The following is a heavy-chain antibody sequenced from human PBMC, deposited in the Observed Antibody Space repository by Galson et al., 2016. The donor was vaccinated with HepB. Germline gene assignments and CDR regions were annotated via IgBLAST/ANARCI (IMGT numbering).Heavy chain of an antibody. J-gene: IGHJ3*02. V-gene: IGHV5-10-1*01. D-gene: IGHD2-15*01. CDR1: GYSFTKHW. CDR3: ARQGFCSGSNCRGDAFDI. Sequence: QSGAEVKKPGEPLQISCKVSGYSFTKHWIDWVRQMPGKGLEWMGRIDPSDSYTNYGPTFQGHVTISTDRATNTASLQWSSLKVSDTGIYFCARQGFCSGSNCRGDAFDIWGQGTTVTVSS. CDR2: IDPSDSYT.